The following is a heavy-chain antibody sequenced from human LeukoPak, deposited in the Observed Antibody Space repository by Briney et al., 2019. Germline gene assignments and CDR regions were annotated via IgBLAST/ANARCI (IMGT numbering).Heavy chain of an antibody. CDR3: TKNTAPLGGAFDI. D-gene: IGHD3-16*01. CDR2: ISGSDDGT. Sequence: PGGSLRLSCAASGFTFSTYAMSWVRQIPGKGLEWVSAISGSDDGTYYADSVKGQFTISRDNSKNTLYLQMKSLRAEDTALYYCTKNTAPLGGAFDIWGQGTMVTVSS. CDR1: GFTFSTYA. V-gene: IGHV3-23*01. J-gene: IGHJ3*02.